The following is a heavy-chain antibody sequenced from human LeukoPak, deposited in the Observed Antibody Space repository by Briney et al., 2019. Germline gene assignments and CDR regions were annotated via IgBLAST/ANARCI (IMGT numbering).Heavy chain of an antibody. D-gene: IGHD6-19*01. V-gene: IGHV4-30-2*01. Sequence: SETLSLTCAVSGGSISSGGYSWSWIRQPPGKGLEWIGYIYHSGSTYYNPSLKSRVTISVDRSKNQFSLKLSSVTAADTAVYYCARLPQWLVPYFDYWGQGTLVTVSS. CDR3: ARLPQWLVPYFDY. CDR2: IYHSGST. J-gene: IGHJ4*02. CDR1: GGSISSGGYS.